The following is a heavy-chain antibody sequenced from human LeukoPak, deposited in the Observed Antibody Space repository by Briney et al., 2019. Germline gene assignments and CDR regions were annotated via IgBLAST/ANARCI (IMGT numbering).Heavy chain of an antibody. J-gene: IGHJ5*02. D-gene: IGHD2-15*01. V-gene: IGHV1-46*01. CDR3: AKDGGYCSGGSCSNWFDP. CDR1: GYTFTSYC. Sequence: ASVKVSCKASGYTFTSYCMHWVRQAPGQGLEWMGIINPSGGSTSYAQKFQGRVTMTRDMSTSTVYMELSSLRSEDTAVYYCAKDGGYCSGGSCSNWFDPWGQGTLVTVSS. CDR2: INPSGGST.